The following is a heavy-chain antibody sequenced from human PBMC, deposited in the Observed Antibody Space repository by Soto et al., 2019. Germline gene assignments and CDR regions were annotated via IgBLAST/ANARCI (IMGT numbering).Heavy chain of an antibody. Sequence: GASVKVSCKASGYTFTSYGISWVRQAPGQGLEWMGWISAYNGNTNYAQKLQGRVTMTTDTSTSTAYMQLRSLRSDDTAVYYCAXVWGGCSGGTCYYDFDYWGQGTLVTVSS. CDR2: ISAYNGNT. V-gene: IGHV1-18*04. CDR3: AXVWGGCSGGTCYYDFDY. CDR1: GYTFTSYG. J-gene: IGHJ4*02. D-gene: IGHD2-15*01.